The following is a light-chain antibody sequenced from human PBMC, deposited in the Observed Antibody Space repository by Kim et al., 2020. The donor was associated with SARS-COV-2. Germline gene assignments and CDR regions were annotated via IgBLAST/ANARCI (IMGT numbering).Light chain of an antibody. CDR3: ATWDASLNGYV. CDR2: RNN. V-gene: IGLV1-44*01. J-gene: IGLJ1*01. Sequence: QRVTISCSGSSTNVGSNAVNWYQQLPGTAPKLLIYRNNQRPSGVPDRFSGSKSGTSASLAISGLQSEDEADYYCATWDASLNGYVFGTGTKVTVL. CDR1: STNVGSNA.